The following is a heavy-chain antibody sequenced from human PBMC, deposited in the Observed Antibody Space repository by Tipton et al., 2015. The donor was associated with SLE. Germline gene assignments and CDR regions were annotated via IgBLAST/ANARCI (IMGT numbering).Heavy chain of an antibody. CDR3: ARAPLYGSSDAFDI. D-gene: IGHD3-10*01. CDR1: GFNLGTYW. J-gene: IGHJ3*02. Sequence: SLRLSCVASGFNLGTYWMGWVRQAPGKGLEWVANIKQDGGEKYYMDSVNGRVTISRDNAKNTLYLQMVSLRVEDTAVYYCARAPLYGSSDAFDIWGQGTMVTVSS. CDR2: IKQDGGEK. V-gene: IGHV3-7*01.